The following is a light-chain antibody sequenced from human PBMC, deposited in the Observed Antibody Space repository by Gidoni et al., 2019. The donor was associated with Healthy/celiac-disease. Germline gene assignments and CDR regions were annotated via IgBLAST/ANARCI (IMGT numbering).Light chain of an antibody. V-gene: IGKV3-20*01. CDR1: QSVSSSY. Sequence: EIVLTQSPGTLSLSPGERATLSCRASQSVSSSYLAWYQQKPGPAPRLLIYGASSRATGIPDRFSVSGSGTDFTLTISRLEPEDFAVYYCQQYGSSPSGTFGGGTKVEIK. CDR2: GAS. CDR3: QQYGSSPSGT. J-gene: IGKJ4*01.